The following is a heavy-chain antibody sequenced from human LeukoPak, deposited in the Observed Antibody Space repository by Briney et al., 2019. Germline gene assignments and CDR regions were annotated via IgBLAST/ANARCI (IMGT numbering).Heavy chain of an antibody. J-gene: IGHJ4*02. Sequence: PGGSLRLSCAASGFTFSSYSMNWVRQAPGKGLEWVSYISSSSSTIYYADSVKGRFTISRDKAKNSLYLQMNSLRDEDTAVYYCARMVRGVIITLYYFDYWGQGTLVTVSS. D-gene: IGHD3-10*01. CDR1: GFTFSSYS. V-gene: IGHV3-48*02. CDR2: ISSSSSTI. CDR3: ARMVRGVIITLYYFDY.